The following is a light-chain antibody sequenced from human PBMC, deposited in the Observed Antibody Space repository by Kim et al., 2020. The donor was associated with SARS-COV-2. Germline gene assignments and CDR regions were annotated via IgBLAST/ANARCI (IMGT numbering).Light chain of an antibody. CDR3: NSRDSSGKHLFYV. Sequence: SSELTQDPAVSVALGQTVRITCQGDSLRRYYASWYQQKPGQAPVLVIYGKNNRPSGIPDRFSGSSSGNTASLTITGAQAEDEADYYCNSRDSSGKHLFYV. V-gene: IGLV3-19*01. J-gene: IGLJ1*01. CDR2: GKN. CDR1: SLRRYY.